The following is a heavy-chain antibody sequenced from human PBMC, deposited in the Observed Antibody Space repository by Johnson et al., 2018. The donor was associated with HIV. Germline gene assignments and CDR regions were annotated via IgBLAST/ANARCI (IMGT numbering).Heavy chain of an antibody. D-gene: IGHD6-25*01. CDR1: GFTFSSYG. CDR2: ISPVGNNN. J-gene: IGHJ3*01. CDR3: AKDEIAAPLAFDF. Sequence: QVQLVESGGGLVKPGGSLRLSCIVSGFTFSSYGIHWVRQAPGKGLEWVALISPVGNNNFYADSVKGRFTISRDNSRKTLYLQMNSLRTEDTAVYYCAKDEIAAPLAFDFWGQGTMVTVSS. V-gene: IGHV3-30*04.